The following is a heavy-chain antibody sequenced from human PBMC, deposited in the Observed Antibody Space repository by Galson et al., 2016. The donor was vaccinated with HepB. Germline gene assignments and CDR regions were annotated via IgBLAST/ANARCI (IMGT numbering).Heavy chain of an antibody. Sequence: SLRLSCAASGFTFSSYSMNWVRQAPGKGLEWVSYISVYRTIYYADSVKGRFTISRDNARNSLYLQMNTLRADDTAVYYFARSVEEHFDYWGQGILVTVSS. D-gene: IGHD1/OR15-1a*01. J-gene: IGHJ4*02. CDR2: ISVYRTI. CDR1: GFTFSSYS. CDR3: ARSVEEHFDY. V-gene: IGHV3-48*04.